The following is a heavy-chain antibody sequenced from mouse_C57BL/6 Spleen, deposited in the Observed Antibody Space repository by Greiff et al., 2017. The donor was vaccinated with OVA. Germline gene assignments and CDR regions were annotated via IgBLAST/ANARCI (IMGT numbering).Heavy chain of an antibody. CDR3: ARVYYSKFYWYFDV. J-gene: IGHJ1*03. V-gene: IGHV1-82*01. CDR2: IYPGDGDT. CDR1: GYAFSSSW. Sequence: VHLVESGPELVKPGASVKISCKASGYAFSSSWMNWVKQRPGKGLEWIGRIYPGDGDTNYNGKFKGKATLTADKSSSTAYMQLSSLTSEDSAVYFGARVYYSKFYWYFDVWGKGTTVTVSS. D-gene: IGHD2-5*01.